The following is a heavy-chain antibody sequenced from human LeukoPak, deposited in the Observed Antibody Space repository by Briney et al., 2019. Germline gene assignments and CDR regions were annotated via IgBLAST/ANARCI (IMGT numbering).Heavy chain of an antibody. Sequence: ASVKVSCKASGYTFTSYYMHWVRQAPGQGLEWMGIINPSGGSTSYAQKFQGRVTMTRDTSTSTVYMELSSLRSEDTAVYYCARGDYYGSGSYYHSSHYYYYYYGMDVWGQGTTVTVSS. CDR2: INPSGGST. V-gene: IGHV1-46*01. CDR1: GYTFTSYY. D-gene: IGHD3-10*01. CDR3: ARGDYYGSGSYYHSSHYYYYYYGMDV. J-gene: IGHJ6*02.